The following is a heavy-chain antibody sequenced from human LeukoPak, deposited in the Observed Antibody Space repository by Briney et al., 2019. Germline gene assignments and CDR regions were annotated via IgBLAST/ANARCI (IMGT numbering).Heavy chain of an antibody. J-gene: IGHJ4*02. V-gene: IGHV4-59*01. D-gene: IGHD3-22*01. CDR3: AREYYYDSSGYYFFDY. CDR2: IYYSGST. Sequence: SETLSLTCTVSGGAISSYYWSWIRQPPGKGLEWIGYIYYSGSTNYNPSLKSRVTISVDTSKNQFSLKLSSVTAADTAVYYSAREYYYDSSGYYFFDYWGQGTLVTVSS. CDR1: GGAISSYY.